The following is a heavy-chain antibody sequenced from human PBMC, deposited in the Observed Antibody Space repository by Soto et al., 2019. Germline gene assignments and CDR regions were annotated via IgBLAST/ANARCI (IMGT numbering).Heavy chain of an antibody. Sequence: GSLRLSCAASGFTVSSNYMSWVRQAPGKGLEWVSVIYSGGSTYYADSVKGRFTISRDNSKNTLYLQMNSLRAEDTAVYYCATDYCSGGSCYSGFSYYYGMDVWGQGTTVTVSS. D-gene: IGHD2-15*01. CDR2: IYSGGST. CDR1: GFTVSSNY. V-gene: IGHV3-66*01. J-gene: IGHJ6*02. CDR3: ATDYCSGGSCYSGFSYYYGMDV.